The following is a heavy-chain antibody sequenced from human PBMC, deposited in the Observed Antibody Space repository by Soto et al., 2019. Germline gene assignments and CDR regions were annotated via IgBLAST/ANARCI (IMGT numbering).Heavy chain of an antibody. CDR2: IYYSGST. V-gene: IGHV4-31*03. D-gene: IGHD6-6*01. CDR3: ARDSSSSTYYYYMDV. Sequence: SETLSLTCTVSGGSISSGGYYWSWIRQHPGKGLEWIGYIYYSGSTYYNPSLKSRVTISVDTSKNQFSLKLSSVTAADTALYYCARDSSSSTYYYYMDVWGKGTTVTVSS. CDR1: GGSISSGGYY. J-gene: IGHJ6*03.